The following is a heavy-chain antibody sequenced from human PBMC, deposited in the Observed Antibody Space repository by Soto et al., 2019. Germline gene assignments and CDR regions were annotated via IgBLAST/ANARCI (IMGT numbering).Heavy chain of an antibody. V-gene: IGHV4-59*08. Sequence: SETLSLTCTVSGASISRYYWSWIRQSPGKGLEWIGYLYNTGSTIYNPSLKSRVTISVDTSKNQFSLKMNSVTAADTAVYYCARQHTILDYCGQGTLVTVSS. CDR2: LYNTGST. CDR1: GASISRYY. J-gene: IGHJ4*02. CDR3: ARQHTILDY. D-gene: IGHD3-9*01.